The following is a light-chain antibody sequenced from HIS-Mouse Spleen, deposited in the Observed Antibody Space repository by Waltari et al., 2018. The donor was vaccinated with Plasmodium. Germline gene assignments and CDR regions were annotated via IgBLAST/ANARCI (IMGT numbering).Light chain of an antibody. CDR1: ALPQKY. CDR3: YSTDSSGNHRV. V-gene: IGLV3-10*01. J-gene: IGLJ3*02. Sequence: SYELTQPPSVSVSPGQTARITCSGDALPQKYAYWYQQKSGQAPVLVIYEDSKRPSGIPWGFSGASSGTMATLTISGAQVEDEADYYCYSTDSSGNHRVFGGGTKLTVL. CDR2: EDS.